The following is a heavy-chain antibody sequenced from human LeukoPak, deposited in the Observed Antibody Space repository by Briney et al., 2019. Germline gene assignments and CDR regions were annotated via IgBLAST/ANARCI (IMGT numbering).Heavy chain of an antibody. CDR3: IKDMGFDLLKDAFDL. CDR1: ELSLDDFA. J-gene: IGHJ3*01. CDR2: ISWDGRNM. Sequence: PGGPLSPSCAASELSLDDFAMTWARKVQGQGLEGAPSISWDGRNMAYAASVKGRFTISRDNAQNSLYLQMYSLKIEDTAFYYCIKDMGFDLLKDAFDLWGQGMLVTVSS. D-gene: IGHD1-26*01. V-gene: IGHV3-9*01.